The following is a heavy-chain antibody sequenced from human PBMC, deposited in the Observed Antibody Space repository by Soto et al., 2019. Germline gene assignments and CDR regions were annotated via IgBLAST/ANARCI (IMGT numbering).Heavy chain of an antibody. CDR2: ISASGGSS. D-gene: IGHD3-3*01. J-gene: IGHJ4*02. CDR1: GFTFSDYV. CDR3: AKGGDYWSGFSPD. V-gene: IGHV3-23*01. Sequence: GGSLRLSCAASGFTFSDYVMSWVRQAPGKGLEWVSGISASGGSSYDVDSVRGRFTISRDNSKNTLFLQMNSLTGEDTAVYYCAKGGDYWSGFSPDWGQGTLVTVSS.